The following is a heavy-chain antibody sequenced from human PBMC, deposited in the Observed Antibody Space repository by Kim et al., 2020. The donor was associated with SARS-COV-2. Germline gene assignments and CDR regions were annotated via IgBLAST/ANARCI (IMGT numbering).Heavy chain of an antibody. J-gene: IGHJ4*02. CDR1: GDSLSSDY. D-gene: IGHD2-15*01. Sequence: SETLSLTCTVSGDSLSSDYWSWNRQPAGRGLEWIGRIYTSGGTNYNTSLQSRVIISVDMSKNQFSLKLSSVTAADTAGFYFASAVGHSGQGTLVTVSS. CDR3: ASAVGH. V-gene: IGHV4-4*07. CDR2: IYTSGGT.